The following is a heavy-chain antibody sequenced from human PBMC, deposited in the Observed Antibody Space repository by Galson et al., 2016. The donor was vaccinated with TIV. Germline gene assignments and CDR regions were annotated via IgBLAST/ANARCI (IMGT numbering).Heavy chain of an antibody. CDR1: GYSFTNYW. CDR3: ARSVSACSGWVDP. V-gene: IGHV5-10-1*01. D-gene: IGHD3-10*02. Sequence: QSGAEVKKPGESLRISCKTSGYSFTNYWITWVRQMPGKGLEWMGRIDTRDSYTNYSPTFEGHVTISADKSISTAYLEWPSLKASDSSIYYCARSVSACSGWVDPWGQGTLVTVSS. J-gene: IGHJ5*02. CDR2: IDTRDSYT.